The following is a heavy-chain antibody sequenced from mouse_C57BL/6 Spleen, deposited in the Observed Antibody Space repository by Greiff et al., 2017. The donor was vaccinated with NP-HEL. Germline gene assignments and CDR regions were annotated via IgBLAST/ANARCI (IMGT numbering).Heavy chain of an antibody. CDR3: ARDTTVVGYFDY. D-gene: IGHD1-1*01. V-gene: IGHV5-4*01. J-gene: IGHJ2*01. CDR1: GFTFSSYA. Sequence: EVQRVESGGGLVKPGGSLKLSCAASGFTFSSYAMSWVRQTPEQRLEWVATISDGGSYTYYPDNVKGRFTISRDNAKNNLYLQMSHRKSEDTAMYYGARDTTVVGYFDYWGQGTTLTVSS. CDR2: ISDGGSYT.